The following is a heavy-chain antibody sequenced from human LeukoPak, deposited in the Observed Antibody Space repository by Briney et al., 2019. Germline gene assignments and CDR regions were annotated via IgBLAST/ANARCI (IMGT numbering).Heavy chain of an antibody. CDR1: GGSISSSSYY. CDR3: AREVADYGGYYYYHYMDV. V-gene: IGHV4-39*07. Sequence: PSETLSLTCTVSGGSISSSSYYWGWIRQPPGKGLEWIGSIYYSGSNNYNPSLKSRVTMSVDTSKNQFSLKLSSVTAADTATYYCAREVADYGGYYYYHYMDVWGKGTTVTISS. CDR2: IYYSGSN. J-gene: IGHJ6*03. D-gene: IGHD4-23*01.